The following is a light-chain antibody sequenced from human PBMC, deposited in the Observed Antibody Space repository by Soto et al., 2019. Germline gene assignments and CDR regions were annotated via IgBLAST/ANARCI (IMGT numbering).Light chain of an antibody. CDR2: GAS. J-gene: IGKJ1*01. Sequence: EIVLTQSPGTRSLSPGERATLSCRASQSVSNNYLAWYQQKPGQAPRLLIYGASNRATGIPDRSSGSGTGTDFTLTISRLEPEDFAVYYCQQYGSSGTFGQGTKVDIK. CDR1: QSVSNNY. V-gene: IGKV3-20*01. CDR3: QQYGSSGT.